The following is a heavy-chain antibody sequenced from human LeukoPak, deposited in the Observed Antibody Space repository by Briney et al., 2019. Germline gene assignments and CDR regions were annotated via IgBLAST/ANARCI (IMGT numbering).Heavy chain of an antibody. D-gene: IGHD5-24*01. CDR1: GFTFSSHG. J-gene: IGHJ4*02. Sequence: QPGGTLRLSCVASGFTFSSHGMNWVRQAPGKGLEWVSGIIPSGHTTYYADSVRGRFTISRDNSRNTVYLQMNSLRAEDTAVYYCAKDDRWLQFCCWGQGTLVTVSA. V-gene: IGHV3-23*01. CDR2: IIPSGHTT. CDR3: AKDDRWLQFCC.